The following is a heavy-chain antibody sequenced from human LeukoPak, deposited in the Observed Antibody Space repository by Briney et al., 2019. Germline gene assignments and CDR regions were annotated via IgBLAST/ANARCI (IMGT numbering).Heavy chain of an antibody. Sequence: GGSLRLSCAASGFTFSSYSMNWVRQAPGKGLEWVSAITGSGDDTHHADSVKGRFTISRDNSKNTLYLQMNSLRVEDTAVYYCAKGSRSSRPYYFDFWGQEIRVTVSS. CDR1: GFTFSSYS. D-gene: IGHD3-10*01. J-gene: IGHJ4*02. CDR3: AKGSRSSRPYYFDF. CDR2: ITGSGDDT. V-gene: IGHV3-23*01.